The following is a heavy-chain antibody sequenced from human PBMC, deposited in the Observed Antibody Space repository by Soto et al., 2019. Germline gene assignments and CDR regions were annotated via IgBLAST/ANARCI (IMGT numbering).Heavy chain of an antibody. CDR1: GGTFSSYA. J-gene: IGHJ5*02. V-gene: IGHV1-69*06. D-gene: IGHD2-21*01. CDR2: IIPIFGTA. Sequence: ASVKVSCKASGGTFSSYAISWVRQAPGQGLEWMGGIIPIFGTANYAQKFQGRVTITAGKSTSTAYMELSSLRSEDTAVYYCASRLGDRRSVELDPWGQGPLVTVYS. CDR3: ASRLGDRRSVELDP.